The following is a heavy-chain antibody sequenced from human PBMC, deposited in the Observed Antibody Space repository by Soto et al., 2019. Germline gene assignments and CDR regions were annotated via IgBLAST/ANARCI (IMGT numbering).Heavy chain of an antibody. V-gene: IGHV3-53*04. CDR1: GFTVSSNY. D-gene: IGHD6-6*01. CDR2: IYSGGST. CDR3: ARGIQYSSPPGAFDI. Sequence: GGSLRLSCAASGFTVSSNYMSWVRQAPGKGLEWVSVIYSGGSTYYAGSVKGRFTISRHNSKNTLYLQMNSLRAEDTAVYYCARGIQYSSPPGAFDIWGQGTMVTVSS. J-gene: IGHJ3*02.